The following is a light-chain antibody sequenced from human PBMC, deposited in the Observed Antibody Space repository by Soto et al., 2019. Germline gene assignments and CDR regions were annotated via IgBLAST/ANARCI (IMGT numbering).Light chain of an antibody. V-gene: IGKV1-9*01. CDR1: QGISSY. Sequence: DIQLTQSPSFLSASVGDRVTITCRASQGISSYLTWYQQKPGEAPNLLIYAASTLQSGVPSRFSGSGSGTEFTLTISSLQPEDFATYYCQQVNSYPLTFGGGTKVGIK. J-gene: IGKJ4*01. CDR2: AAS. CDR3: QQVNSYPLT.